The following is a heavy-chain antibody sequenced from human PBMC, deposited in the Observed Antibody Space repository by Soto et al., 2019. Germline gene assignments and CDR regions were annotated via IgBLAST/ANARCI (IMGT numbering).Heavy chain of an antibody. CDR2: IYYTGTT. D-gene: IGHD3-22*01. CDR1: GGSISGYY. J-gene: IGHJ6*02. Sequence: SETLSLTCTVSGGSISGYYWTWVRQPPGKGLEWIGYIYYTGTTNYNPSLRSRVTISLDTSKNQFSLKLSSVTAADTAVYYCAGSGYYHNSGMDVGGQGTTVT. CDR3: AGSGYYHNSGMDV. V-gene: IGHV4-59*12.